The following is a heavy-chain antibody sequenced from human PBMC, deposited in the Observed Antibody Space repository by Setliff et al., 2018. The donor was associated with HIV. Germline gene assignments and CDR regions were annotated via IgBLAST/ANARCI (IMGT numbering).Heavy chain of an antibody. J-gene: IGHJ2*01. D-gene: IGHD4-17*01. CDR1: GYTFRSYG. CDR3: ARDGSKADYGDYQGYWYFDL. Sequence: GASVKVSCKASGYTFRSYGISWVRQAPGQGLEWIGWISTYNGNTNYARKVQGRVTMTTDTSTSTAYMELRSLRSDDTAVYYCARDGSKADYGDYQGYWYFDLWGRGTLVTVSS. CDR2: ISTYNGNT. V-gene: IGHV1-18*01.